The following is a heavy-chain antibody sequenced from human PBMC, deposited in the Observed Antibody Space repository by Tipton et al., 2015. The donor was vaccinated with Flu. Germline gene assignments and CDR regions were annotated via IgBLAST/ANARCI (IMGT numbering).Heavy chain of an antibody. CDR1: GGSITSTNFY. CDR3: AREGQSYFDY. Sequence: TLSLTCTVSGGSITSTNFYWSWVRQPAGRAPEWIGRVYTSGSTNYNPSLKSRVTISVDTSKNQFSLKLSSVTATDTAVYYCAREGQSYFDYWGQGTLVTVSS. J-gene: IGHJ4*02. V-gene: IGHV4-61*02. CDR2: VYTSGST.